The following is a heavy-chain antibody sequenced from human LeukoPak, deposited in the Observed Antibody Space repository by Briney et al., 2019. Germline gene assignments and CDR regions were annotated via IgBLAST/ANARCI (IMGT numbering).Heavy chain of an antibody. CDR3: LEYSGNY. Sequence: SVKVSCKASGYTFTGYYMHWVRQAPGQGLEWMGRIIPILGIANYAQKFQGRVTITADKSTSTAYMELSSLRSEDTAVYYCLEYSGNYWGQGTLVTVSS. V-gene: IGHV1-69*02. CDR2: IIPILGIA. D-gene: IGHD1-26*01. CDR1: GYTFTGYY. J-gene: IGHJ4*02.